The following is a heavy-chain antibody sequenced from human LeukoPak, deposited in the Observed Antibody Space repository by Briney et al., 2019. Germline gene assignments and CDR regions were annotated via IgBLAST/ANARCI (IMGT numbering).Heavy chain of an antibody. CDR1: VGSISSGRYY. J-gene: IGHJ3*02. V-gene: IGHV4-61*02. CDR2: IYNSGST. Sequence: SETLSLTCTGSVGSISSGRYYWSWIRQPAGKGLEWIGRIYNSGSTNYNPALKSRVTISVDTSKNQFSLKLSTVTAADTAVYYCAREGPWASNAFDIWGQGTMVTVSS. CDR3: AREGPWASNAFDI. D-gene: IGHD4-11*01.